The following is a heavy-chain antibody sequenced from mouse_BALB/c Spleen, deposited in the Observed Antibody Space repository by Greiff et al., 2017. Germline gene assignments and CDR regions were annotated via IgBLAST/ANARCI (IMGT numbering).Heavy chain of an antibody. V-gene: IGHV5-17*02. D-gene: IGHD2-1*01. J-gene: IGHJ3*01. CDR3: ARGENGNYGFWFAY. Sequence: DLHLVESGGGLVQPGGSRKLSCAASGFTFSSFGMHWVRQAPEKGLEWVAYISSGSSTIYYADTVKGRFTISRDNPKNTLFLQMTSLRSEDTAMYYCARGENGNYGFWFAYWGQGTLVTVSA. CDR2: ISSGSSTI. CDR1: GFTFSSFG.